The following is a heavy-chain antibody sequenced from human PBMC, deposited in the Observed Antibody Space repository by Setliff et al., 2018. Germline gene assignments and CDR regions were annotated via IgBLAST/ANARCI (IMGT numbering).Heavy chain of an antibody. CDR1: GYTFTSYG. Sequence: ASVKVSCKASGYTFTSYGISWVRQAPGQGLEWMGWISAYNGNTNYAQKFQGRVTMTTDTSTSTAYMELRSLRSDDTAVYYCARDGSPPYYNFWSGYPDNYYMDVWGKGTTVTVSS. J-gene: IGHJ6*03. CDR2: ISAYNGNT. D-gene: IGHD3-3*01. V-gene: IGHV1-18*01. CDR3: ARDGSPPYYNFWSGYPDNYYMDV.